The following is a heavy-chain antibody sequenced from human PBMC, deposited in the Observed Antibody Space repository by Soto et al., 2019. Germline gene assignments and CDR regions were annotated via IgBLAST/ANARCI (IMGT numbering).Heavy chain of an antibody. J-gene: IGHJ6*02. Sequence: SETLSLTCAVYGGSFSGYYWSWIRQPPGKGLEWIGEINHSGSTNYNPSLKSRVTISVDTSKNQFSLKLSSVTAADTAVYYCARGIVGATTRGYYGMDVWGQGTTVTVSS. CDR2: INHSGST. V-gene: IGHV4-34*01. CDR1: GGSFSGYY. D-gene: IGHD1-26*01. CDR3: ARGIVGATTRGYYGMDV.